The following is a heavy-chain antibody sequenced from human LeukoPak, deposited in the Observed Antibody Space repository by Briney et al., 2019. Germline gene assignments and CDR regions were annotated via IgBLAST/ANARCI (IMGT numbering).Heavy chain of an antibody. D-gene: IGHD6-13*01. CDR3: ARVGHIAAAGPYDY. Sequence: PSGTLSLTCTVSGGSISSYYWSWIRQPPGKGLEWIGNIFYSGSPNYNPSLKSRVTTSFDTSKNQFSLKLSFVTAADTAVYYCARVGHIAAAGPYDYWGQGTLVTVSS. CDR1: GGSISSYY. V-gene: IGHV4-59*12. CDR2: IFYSGSP. J-gene: IGHJ4*02.